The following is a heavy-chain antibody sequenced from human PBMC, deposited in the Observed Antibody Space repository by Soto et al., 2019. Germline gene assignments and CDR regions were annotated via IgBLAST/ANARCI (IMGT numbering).Heavy chain of an antibody. Sequence: ASVKVSCKASGYTFTGYYMHWVRQAPGQGLEWMGWINPNSGGTNYAQKFQGWVTMTRDTSISTAYMELSRLRSDDTAVYYCARGYYDSSGIDAFDIWGQGTMVTVSS. CDR2: INPNSGGT. J-gene: IGHJ3*02. V-gene: IGHV1-2*04. CDR3: ARGYYDSSGIDAFDI. D-gene: IGHD3-22*01. CDR1: GYTFTGYY.